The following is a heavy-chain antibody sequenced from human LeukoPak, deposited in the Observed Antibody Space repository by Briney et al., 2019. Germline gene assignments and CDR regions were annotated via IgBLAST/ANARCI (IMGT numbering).Heavy chain of an antibody. J-gene: IGHJ4*02. CDR3: ATTPPIVATITAEPFDY. CDR2: ISGSGGST. CDR1: GFTFSSYA. V-gene: IGHV3-23*01. Sequence: PGGSLRLSCAASGFTFSSYAMSWVRQAPGKGLEWVSAISGSGGSTYYADSVKGRFTISRDNSKNTLYLQMNSLRAEDTAVYYCATTPPIVATITAEPFDYWGQGTLVTGSS. D-gene: IGHD5-12*01.